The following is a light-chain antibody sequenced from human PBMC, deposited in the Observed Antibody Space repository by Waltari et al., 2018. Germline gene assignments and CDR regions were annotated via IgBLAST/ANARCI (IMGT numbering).Light chain of an antibody. CDR3: CSYAGSYTFVV. J-gene: IGLJ2*01. Sequence: QSALTQPRSVSGSPGPSVTIPCTGTSSDVGCYNYFSWYQQHPGKAPKLMIYDVSKRPSGVPDRFSGSKSGNTASLTISGLQAEDEADYYCCSYAGSYTFVVFGGGTKLTVL. CDR2: DVS. CDR1: SSDVGCYNY. V-gene: IGLV2-11*01.